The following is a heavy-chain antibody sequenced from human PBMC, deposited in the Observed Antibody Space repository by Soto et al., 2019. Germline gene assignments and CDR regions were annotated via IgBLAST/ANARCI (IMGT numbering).Heavy chain of an antibody. CDR3: ATGRIAVAGTDFDS. J-gene: IGHJ5*01. CDR1: GFTFDDYA. CDR2: IGWNSGSI. V-gene: IGHV3-9*01. D-gene: IGHD6-19*01. Sequence: EVQLVGSGGGLVQRGRSLRLSCAASGFTFDDYAMHWVRQARGKGLAWVSGIGWNSGSIGYAYSVKGRFTISRDNAKNSLYLQMNSLCAEDTALYYGATGRIAVAGTDFDSWGQGTLVTVSS.